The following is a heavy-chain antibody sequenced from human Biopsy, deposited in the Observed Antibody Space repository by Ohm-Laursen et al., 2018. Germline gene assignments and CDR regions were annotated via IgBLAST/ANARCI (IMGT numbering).Heavy chain of an antibody. J-gene: IGHJ4*02. CDR1: GFSISSGFH. CDR3: ARMKGRGYFDY. CDR2: IYRTGTN. Sequence: TLSLTCGVSGFSISSGFHWAWTRQPPGKGLERIGFIYRTGTNTYNPSVKSRVAMAVDTSKNQFSLTLNSVTAADTAVYYCARMKGRGYFDYWGQGTLVIVSS. D-gene: IGHD2-15*01. V-gene: IGHV4-38-2*01.